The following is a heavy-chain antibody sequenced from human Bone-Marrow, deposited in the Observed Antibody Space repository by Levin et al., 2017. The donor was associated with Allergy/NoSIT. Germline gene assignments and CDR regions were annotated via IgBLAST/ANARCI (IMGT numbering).Heavy chain of an antibody. V-gene: IGHV4-31*03. CDR1: GGSIISGGYY. CDR2: IYYIGNT. D-gene: IGHD4-17*01. CDR3: ARDGNGDFVDDDAFDI. Sequence: NASETLSLTCTVSGGSIISGGYYWSWIRQCPGKGLEWFGYIYYIGNTYYNPSLKSRLTISGDTSKNQFSLKLTSVTAADTAVYYCARDGNGDFVDDDAFDIWGHGTLVTVSS. J-gene: IGHJ3*02.